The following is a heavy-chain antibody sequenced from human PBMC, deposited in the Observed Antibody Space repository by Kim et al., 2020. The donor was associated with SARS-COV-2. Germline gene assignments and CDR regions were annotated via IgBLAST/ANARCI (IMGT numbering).Heavy chain of an antibody. CDR1: GFTLSSYG. CDR3: ARTNGLDY. D-gene: IGHD1-1*01. Sequence: GGSLRLSCTASGFTLSSYGMHWVRQAPGKGLEWVAVMWFDGSNQNYGDSVRGRFTVSRDTSKNTLYLQMNSLRAEDTAVYYCARTNGLDYWGQGTLVTVSS. CDR2: MWFDGSNQ. V-gene: IGHV3-33*01. J-gene: IGHJ4*02.